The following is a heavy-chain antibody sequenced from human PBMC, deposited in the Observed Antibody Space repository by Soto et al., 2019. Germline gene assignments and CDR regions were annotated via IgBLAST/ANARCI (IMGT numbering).Heavy chain of an antibody. V-gene: IGHV1-18*01. D-gene: IGHD2-15*01. Sequence: QVQLVQSGAEVKKPGASVKVSCKASGYTFTTFGISWVRQAPGQGLEWMGWISTHNGDTKYAQKFQGRVTMTTDTSTSTAYMELRSLRSDDTAVYQCAREYCSGGSCYGVDYWGPGTLVTVSS. J-gene: IGHJ4*02. CDR2: ISTHNGDT. CDR3: AREYCSGGSCYGVDY. CDR1: GYTFTTFG.